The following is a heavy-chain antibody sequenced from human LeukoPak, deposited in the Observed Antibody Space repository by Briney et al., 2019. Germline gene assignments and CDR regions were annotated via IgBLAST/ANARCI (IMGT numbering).Heavy chain of an antibody. CDR3: ARLWFGAYYFDY. J-gene: IGHJ4*02. D-gene: IGHD3-10*01. CDR2: IFYSGST. Sequence: SETLSLTCTVSGGSISSSSYYWGWVRQPPGKGLAWIGNIFYSGSTYYNPSLKSRVTISVDTSRSQFSLKLNSVTAADTAVYYCARLWFGAYYFDYWGQGTLVTVSS. V-gene: IGHV4-39*01. CDR1: GGSISSSSYY.